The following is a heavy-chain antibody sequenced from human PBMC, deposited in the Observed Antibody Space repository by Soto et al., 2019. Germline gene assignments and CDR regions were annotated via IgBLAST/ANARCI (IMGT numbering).Heavy chain of an antibody. J-gene: IGHJ5*02. CDR1: GGSVSSGSYY. V-gene: IGHV4-61*01. Sequence: QVQLQESGPGLVKPSETLSLTCTVSGGSVSSGSYYWSWIRQPPGKGLEWIGYIYYSGSTNYNPSLQSRVTISVDTSKNQFSLKLSSVTAADTAVYYCARDVAAAGVWFDPWGQGTLVTVSS. D-gene: IGHD6-13*01. CDR3: ARDVAAAGVWFDP. CDR2: IYYSGST.